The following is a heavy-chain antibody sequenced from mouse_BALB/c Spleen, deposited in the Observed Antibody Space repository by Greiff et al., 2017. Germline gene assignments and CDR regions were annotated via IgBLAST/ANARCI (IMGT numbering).Heavy chain of an antibody. Sequence: VQLVESGPGLVAPSQSLSITCTVSGFSLTSYGVHWVRQPPGKGLEWLGVIWAGGSTNYNSALMSRLSISKDNSKSQVFLKMNSLQTDDTAMYYCARGGVVATDWYFDVWGAGTTVTVSS. V-gene: IGHV2-9*02. CDR3: ARGGVVATDWYFDV. CDR2: IWAGGST. D-gene: IGHD1-1*01. J-gene: IGHJ1*01. CDR1: GFSLTSYG.